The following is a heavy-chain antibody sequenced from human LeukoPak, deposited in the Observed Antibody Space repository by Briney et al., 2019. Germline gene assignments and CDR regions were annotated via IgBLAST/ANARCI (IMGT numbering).Heavy chain of an antibody. V-gene: IGHV3-30-3*01. CDR1: GFTFSSYA. Sequence: RSLRLSCAASGFTFSSYAMHWVRQAPGKGLEWVAVISYDGSNKNYADSVKGRFTISRDNSKNTLYLQMNSLRAEDTAVYYCARENWNYFDYWGQGTLVTVSS. CDR2: ISYDGSNK. D-gene: IGHD1-1*01. J-gene: IGHJ4*02. CDR3: ARENWNYFDY.